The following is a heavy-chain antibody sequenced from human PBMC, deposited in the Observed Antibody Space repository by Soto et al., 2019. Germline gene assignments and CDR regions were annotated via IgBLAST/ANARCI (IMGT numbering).Heavy chain of an antibody. CDR1: GGSFSGYY. D-gene: IGHD2-2*01. Sequence: SETLSLTCAVYGGSFSGYYWTWIRQPPGKGLEWIGEINHSGISNYNPSLKSRVTISVDTSKNHFSLMVPSVTAADTAVYYCASRYAPSEFDHWGQGSLVTVSS. CDR3: ASRYAPSEFDH. CDR2: INHSGIS. V-gene: IGHV4-34*01. J-gene: IGHJ4*02.